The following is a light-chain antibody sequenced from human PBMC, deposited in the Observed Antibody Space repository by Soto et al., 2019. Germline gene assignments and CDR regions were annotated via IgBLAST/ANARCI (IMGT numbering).Light chain of an antibody. CDR1: SSDIGASNY. CDR2: EVS. CDR3: TSYTTSTTWV. V-gene: IGLV2-14*01. J-gene: IGLJ3*02. Sequence: QSVLTQPASVSGSPGQSITVSCIGTSSDIGASNYVSWYQQHPGKAPKLIISEVSNRPSGVSNRFSGSKSGSTASLTISGLQAEDEADYYCTSYTTSTTWVFGGGTKLNVL.